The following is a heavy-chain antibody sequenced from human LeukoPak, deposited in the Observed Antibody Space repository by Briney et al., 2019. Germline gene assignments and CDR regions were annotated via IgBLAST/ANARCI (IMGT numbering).Heavy chain of an antibody. CDR3: ARDVKDYYDSSGYNIDGTEAWFDP. J-gene: IGHJ5*02. CDR2: IYYSGST. CDR1: GGSISSGGYS. Sequence: SQTLSLTCTVSGGSISSGGYSWSWIRQHPGKGLEWIGYIYYSGSTYYNPSLKSRVTISVDTSKNQFSLKLSSVTAADTAVYYCARDVKDYYDSSGYNIDGTEAWFDPWGQGTLVTVSS. D-gene: IGHD3-22*01. V-gene: IGHV4-31*03.